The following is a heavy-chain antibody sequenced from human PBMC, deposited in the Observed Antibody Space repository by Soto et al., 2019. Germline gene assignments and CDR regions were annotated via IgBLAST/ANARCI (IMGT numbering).Heavy chain of an antibody. J-gene: IGHJ4*02. CDR1: GGSINNGDYY. CDR3: ARGQVVAAQH. Sequence: SETLSLTCTVSGGSINNGDYYWSWIRQPPEKGLEWIGYIYYSGSTYYNPSLKSRVTISVDRSKNQFSLKLSSVTAADTAVYYCARGQVVAAQHSGQGTLVTVSS. V-gene: IGHV4-30-4*01. CDR2: IYYSGST. D-gene: IGHD2-15*01.